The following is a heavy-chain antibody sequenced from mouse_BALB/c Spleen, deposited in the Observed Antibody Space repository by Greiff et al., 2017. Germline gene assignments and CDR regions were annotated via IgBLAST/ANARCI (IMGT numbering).Heavy chain of an antibody. CDR3: ARSRGLDY. CDR1: GFTFSSFG. V-gene: IGHV5-17*02. Sequence: EVKVVESGGGLVQPGGSRKLSCAASGFTFSSFGMHWVRQAPEKGLEWVAYISSGSSTIYYADTVKGRFTISRDNPKNTLFLQMTSLRSEDTAMYYCARSRGLDYWGQGTTLTVSS. J-gene: IGHJ2*01. CDR2: ISSGSSTI.